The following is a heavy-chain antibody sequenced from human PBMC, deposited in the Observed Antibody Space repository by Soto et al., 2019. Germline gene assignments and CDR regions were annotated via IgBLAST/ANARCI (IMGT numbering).Heavy chain of an antibody. CDR1: GYTFTSYD. D-gene: IGHD6-19*01. CDR2: MNPNSGNT. Sequence: VSVKVSCKASGYTFTSYDINWVRQATGQGLEWMGWMNPNSGNTGYAQKFQGRVTMTRNTSISTAYMGLSSLRSEDTAVYYCARALVAVAGSDAFDIWGQGTMVTVSS. J-gene: IGHJ3*02. V-gene: IGHV1-8*01. CDR3: ARALVAVAGSDAFDI.